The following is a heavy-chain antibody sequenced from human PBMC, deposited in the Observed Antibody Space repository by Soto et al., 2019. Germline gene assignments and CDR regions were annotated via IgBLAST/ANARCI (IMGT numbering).Heavy chain of an antibody. CDR2: IYHSGST. CDR3: ATRIAAAGAWDYYFDY. Sequence: SETLSLTCTVSGGSISSGGYYWSWIRQHPGKGLEWIGYIYHSGSTYYNPSLKSRVTISVDTSKNQFSLKLSSVTAADTAVYYCATRIAAAGAWDYYFDYWGQGTLVTVSS. V-gene: IGHV4-31*03. J-gene: IGHJ4*02. D-gene: IGHD6-13*01. CDR1: GGSISSGGYY.